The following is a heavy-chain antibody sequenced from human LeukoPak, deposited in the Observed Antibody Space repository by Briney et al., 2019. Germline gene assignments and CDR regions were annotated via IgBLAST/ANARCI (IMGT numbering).Heavy chain of an antibody. CDR2: IRSKAYGGTT. Sequence: GGSLRLSCTASGFTFGDYAMSWVRQAPGKGLEWVGFIRSKAYGGTTEYAASVKGRFTISRDDSKGIAHLQMNSLKTEDTAVYYCTRGPADFDYWGQGTLGTVSS. J-gene: IGHJ4*02. CDR3: TRGPADFDY. CDR1: GFTFGDYA. V-gene: IGHV3-49*04.